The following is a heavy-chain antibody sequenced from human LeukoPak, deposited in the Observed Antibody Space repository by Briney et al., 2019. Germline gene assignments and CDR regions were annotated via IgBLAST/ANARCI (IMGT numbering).Heavy chain of an antibody. V-gene: IGHV5-51*01. Sequence: GESLKISCKGSGYSFTSYWIGWVRQMPGKGLEWMGIIYPGDSDTRYSPSFQGQVTISADKSISTVYLQWSSLKASDTAMYYCARPANYPYYGIDVWGQGTTVTVSS. CDR3: ARPANYPYYGIDV. J-gene: IGHJ6*02. CDR1: GYSFTSYW. CDR2: IYPGDSDT.